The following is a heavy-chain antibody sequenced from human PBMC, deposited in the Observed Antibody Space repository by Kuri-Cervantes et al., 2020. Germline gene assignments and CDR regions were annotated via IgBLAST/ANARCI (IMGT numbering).Heavy chain of an antibody. D-gene: IGHD1-26*01. V-gene: IGHV3-23*01. CDR2: ISGSGGTT. Sequence: GESLKISCAASGFTFSSCALSWVRRAPGKGLEWVSAISGSGGTTYYADSVKGRFTISRDNSKNTLYLQMNSLRAEDTAVYYCAKDLSVGAHLGKWDGAPNWGQGTLVTVSS. J-gene: IGHJ4*02. CDR1: GFTFSSCA. CDR3: AKDLSVGAHLGKWDGAPN.